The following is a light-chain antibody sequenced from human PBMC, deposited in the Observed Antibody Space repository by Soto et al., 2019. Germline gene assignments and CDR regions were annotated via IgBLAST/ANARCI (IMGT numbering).Light chain of an antibody. V-gene: IGKV3-20*01. CDR2: GAS. CDR1: QSVSSSY. Sequence: EIVLTQSPGTLSLSPGERATLSCRASQSVSSSYLAWYQQKPGQAPRLLIYGASSSATGITDRFSGSGYGTDFTLTISRLEPEDFAVYYCQQYGSSPPYTFGQGTKLEIK. J-gene: IGKJ2*01. CDR3: QQYGSSPPYT.